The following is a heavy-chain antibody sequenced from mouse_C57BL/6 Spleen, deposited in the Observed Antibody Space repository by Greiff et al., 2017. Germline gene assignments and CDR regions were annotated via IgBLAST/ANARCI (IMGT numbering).Heavy chain of an antibody. CDR3: ARRDGYYDWYFDV. V-gene: IGHV1-55*01. J-gene: IGHJ1*03. Sequence: VQLQQPGAELVKPGASVKMSCKASGYTFTSYWITWVKQRPGQGLEWIGDIYPGSGSTNYNEKFKSKATLTVDTSSSTAYMQLSSLTSEDSAVYYCARRDGYYDWYFDVWGTGATVTVSS. CDR1: GYTFTSYW. CDR2: IYPGSGST. D-gene: IGHD2-3*01.